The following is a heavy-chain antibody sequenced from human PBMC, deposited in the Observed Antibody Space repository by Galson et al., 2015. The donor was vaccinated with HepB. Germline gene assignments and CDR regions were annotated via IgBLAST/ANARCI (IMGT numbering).Heavy chain of an antibody. V-gene: IGHV3-30*18. D-gene: IGHD3-3*01. CDR2: ISYDGSNK. CDR3: AKDGNYDFWSGYFRNYYYYYMDV. Sequence: SLRLSCAASGFTFSSYGMHWVRQAPGKGLEWVAVISYDGSNKYYADSVKGRFTISRDNSRNTLYPQMNSLRAEDTAVYYCAKDGNYDFWSGYFRNYYYYYMDVWGKGTTVTVSS. CDR1: GFTFSSYG. J-gene: IGHJ6*03.